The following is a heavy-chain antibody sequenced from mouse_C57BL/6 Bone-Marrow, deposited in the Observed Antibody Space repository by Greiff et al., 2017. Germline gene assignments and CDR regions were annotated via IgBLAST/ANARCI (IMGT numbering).Heavy chain of an antibody. V-gene: IGHV10-1*01. CDR2: IRSKSNNYAT. J-gene: IGHJ2*01. CDR3: VREGYGSSYGY. Sequence: DVQLVESGGGLVQPKGSLKISCAASGFSFNTYAMNWVRQAPGKGLEWVARIRSKSNNYATYYADSVKDRFTISRDYSESILYLKMNTLKTEDTAMYYCVREGYGSSYGYWGQGTTLTVSS. CDR1: GFSFNTYA. D-gene: IGHD1-1*01.